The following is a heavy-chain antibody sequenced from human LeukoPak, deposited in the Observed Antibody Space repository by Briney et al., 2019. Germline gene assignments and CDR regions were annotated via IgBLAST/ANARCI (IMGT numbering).Heavy chain of an antibody. Sequence: PGGSLRLSCAASGFTFSSHALHWVRQAPGQGLEWVAFIRYDGSNKYYADSGTGRFTLPRHNSKNTLYLQMNRLRTEDTSVNFCSKDILRSSGEARPQSRWGPGTLGTVSS. J-gene: IGHJ4*02. CDR3: SKDILRSSGEARPQSR. D-gene: IGHD6-25*01. V-gene: IGHV3-30*02. CDR2: IRYDGSNK. CDR1: GFTFSSHA.